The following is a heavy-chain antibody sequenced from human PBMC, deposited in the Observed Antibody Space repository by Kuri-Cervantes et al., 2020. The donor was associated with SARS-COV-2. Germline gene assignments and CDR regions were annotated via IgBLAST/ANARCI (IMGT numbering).Heavy chain of an antibody. CDR3: VTSLPRSGWDGEDAFDI. CDR2: IYNSGST. Sequence: SETLSLTCTVSGDSITSSSYYRGWIRQPPGKGLEWIGNIYNSGSTYYNPSLKSRVTISVDTSKKQFSLKLSSVTAADTAMYYCVTSLPRSGWDGEDAFDIWGQGTMVTVSS. D-gene: IGHD6-19*01. V-gene: IGHV4-39*01. CDR1: GDSITSSSYY. J-gene: IGHJ3*02.